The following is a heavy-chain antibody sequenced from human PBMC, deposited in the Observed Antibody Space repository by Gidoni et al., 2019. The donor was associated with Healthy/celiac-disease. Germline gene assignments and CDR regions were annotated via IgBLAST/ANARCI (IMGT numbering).Heavy chain of an antibody. CDR1: GGSFSGYY. D-gene: IGHD2-15*01. Sequence: QVQLQQWGAGPLKPSETLSLTCAVYGGSFSGYYWSWIRQPPGQGLEWIGEINHSGSTNYHPSLKSRVTIDTSKNQFSLKLSSVTAADTAVYYCARGLPGEVGGWFDPWGQGTLVTVSS. CDR2: INHSGST. CDR3: ARGLPGEVGGWFDP. V-gene: IGHV4-34*01. J-gene: IGHJ5*02.